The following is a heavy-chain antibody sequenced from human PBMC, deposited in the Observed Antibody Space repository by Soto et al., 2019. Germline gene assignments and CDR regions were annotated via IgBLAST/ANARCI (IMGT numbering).Heavy chain of an antibody. V-gene: IGHV1-69*04. CDR1: GYTFTSYG. CDR2: IIPNNGKT. Sequence: SVKVSCKASGYTFTSYGISWVRQAPGQGLEWMGRIIPNNGKTNYAQKFQGRVTITADNSSSTAYMELSSLRSEDTAVYYCARGITGSSSWYVFDYWGQGTLVTVSS. D-gene: IGHD6-13*01. J-gene: IGHJ4*02. CDR3: ARGITGSSSWYVFDY.